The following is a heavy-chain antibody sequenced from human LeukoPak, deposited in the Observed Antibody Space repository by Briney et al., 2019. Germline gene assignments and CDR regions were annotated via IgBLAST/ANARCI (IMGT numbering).Heavy chain of an antibody. Sequence: PGGSLRLSCAASGFTFSSYSMNWVRQAPGKGLEWVSSISSSSSYIYYADSAKGRFTISRDNAKNSLYLQTNSLRAEDTAVYYCARDGGVYCSSTSCYLIIWGQGTLVTVSS. J-gene: IGHJ4*02. D-gene: IGHD2-2*01. CDR1: GFTFSSYS. CDR2: ISSSSSYI. V-gene: IGHV3-21*01. CDR3: ARDGGVYCSSTSCYLII.